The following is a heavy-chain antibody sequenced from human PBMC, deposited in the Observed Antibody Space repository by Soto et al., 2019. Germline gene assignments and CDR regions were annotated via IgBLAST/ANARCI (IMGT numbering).Heavy chain of an antibody. CDR1: GFTFSSYG. D-gene: IGHD6-19*01. CDR3: AVEVFSSGWYGGGY. J-gene: IGHJ4*02. Sequence: QVQLVESGGGVVQPGRSLRLSCAASGFTFSSYGMHWVRQAPGKGLEWVAVISYDGSNKYYADSVKGRFTISRDNSKNTLYLQMNSLRADDTAVYYCAVEVFSSGWYGGGYWGQGTLVTVSS. V-gene: IGHV3-30*03. CDR2: ISYDGSNK.